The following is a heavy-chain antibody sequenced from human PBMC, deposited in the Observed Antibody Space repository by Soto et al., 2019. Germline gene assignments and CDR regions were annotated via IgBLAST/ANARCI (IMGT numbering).Heavy chain of an antibody. CDR1: GGTFSSYA. V-gene: IGHV1-69*13. CDR2: IIPIFGTA. J-gene: IGHJ6*02. CDR3: ARSHRYYDSSGYYPPYYYGMDV. Sequence: GASVKVSCKASGGTFSSYATSWVRQGPGQGLDWMGGIIPIFGTANYAQKFQGRVTITADESTSTAYMELSSLRSEDTAVYYCARSHRYYDSSGYYPPYYYGMDVWGQGTTVTVS. D-gene: IGHD3-22*01.